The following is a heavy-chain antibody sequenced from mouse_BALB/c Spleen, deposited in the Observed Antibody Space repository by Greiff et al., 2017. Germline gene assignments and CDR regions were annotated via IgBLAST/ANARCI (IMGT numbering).Heavy chain of an antibody. J-gene: IGHJ1*01. CDR3: ARRYYYGSSDWYFDV. CDR2: IYPGDGST. D-gene: IGHD1-1*01. V-gene: IGHV1S56*01. CDR1: VYTFTSYY. Sequence: VQLQQSGPELVKPGASVKMSCKASVYTFTSYYIHWVKQRPGQGLEWIGWIYPGDGSTKYNEKFKGKTTLTADKSSSTAYMLLSSLTSEDSAIYFCARRYYYGSSDWYFDVWGAGTTVTVSS.